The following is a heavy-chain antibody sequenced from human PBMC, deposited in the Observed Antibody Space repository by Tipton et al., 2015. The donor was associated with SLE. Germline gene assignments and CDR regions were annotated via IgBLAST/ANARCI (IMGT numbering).Heavy chain of an antibody. D-gene: IGHD2-15*01. CDR1: GFTFSSYA. V-gene: IGHV3-30*04. CDR2: ISFDGNDS. Sequence: RSLRLSCAASGFTFSSYAMHWVRQAPGKGLEWVAVISFDGNDSHYADSVKGRFTISRDSSKDMVYLQMNSLRPEDTALYYCARDQASGGPAQYCSGGSCTYYYYGPDVWGQGTTVTVSS. CDR3: ARDQASGGPAQYCSGGSCTYYYYGPDV. J-gene: IGHJ6*02.